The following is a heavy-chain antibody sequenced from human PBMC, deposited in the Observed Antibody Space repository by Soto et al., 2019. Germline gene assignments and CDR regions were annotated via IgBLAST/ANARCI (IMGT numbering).Heavy chain of an antibody. D-gene: IGHD2-15*01. CDR1: GETVNSYV. V-gene: IGHV3-30*03. CDR3: ARDDVLCDGGRCYGVPLDV. Sequence: LRLSRASSGETVNSYVIHWVLQAPGKGLEWGAVISYDGSNKYYADSVKGRFTISRDTSENTLHLQMDSLRAEDTAVYYCARDDVLCDGGRCYGVPLDVWGKGTTVTVSS. J-gene: IGHJ6*04. CDR2: ISYDGSNK.